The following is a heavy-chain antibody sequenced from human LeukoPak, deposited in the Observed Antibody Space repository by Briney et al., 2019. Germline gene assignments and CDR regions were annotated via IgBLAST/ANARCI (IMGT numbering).Heavy chain of an antibody. Sequence: PGGSLRLSCAASGFILSNHWMTWVRQAPGKGPEWVANMNKDGSEKYYVDSVKGRFTISRDTAKNSLYLQMNNLRVKDTALYYCARNNDMDVWGQGTTVVVSS. CDR2: MNKDGSEK. CDR3: ARNNDMDV. J-gene: IGHJ6*02. D-gene: IGHD1/OR15-1a*01. CDR1: GFILSNHW. V-gene: IGHV3-7*03.